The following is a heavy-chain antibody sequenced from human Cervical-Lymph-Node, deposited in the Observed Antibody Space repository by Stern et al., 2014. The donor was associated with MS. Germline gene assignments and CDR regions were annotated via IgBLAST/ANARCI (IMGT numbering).Heavy chain of an antibody. CDR1: GYTFTGYF. D-gene: IGHD5-24*01. J-gene: IGHJ6*02. CDR2: INPVSGVT. V-gene: IGHV1-2*06. CDR3: ARVASAWPYYYGMDV. Sequence: VQLVQSGAEVKEPGASVKISCKASGYTFTGYFMHWVRQAPGQGLEWMGRINPVSGVTNLAQKFQGSVNMTQDTSISTAYMELSSLRSDDTAVYYCARVASAWPYYYGMDVWGQGTTVTVSS.